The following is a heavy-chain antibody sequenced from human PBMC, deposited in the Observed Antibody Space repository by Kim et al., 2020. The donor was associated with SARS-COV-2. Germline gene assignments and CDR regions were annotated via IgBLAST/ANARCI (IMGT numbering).Heavy chain of an antibody. CDR3: ARGTPRYYYYGMDV. J-gene: IGHJ6*02. Sequence: NPSLKSLVTISVDRSKNQFSLKLSSVTAADTAVYYCARGTPRYYYYGMDVWGQGTTVTVSS. V-gene: IGHV4-30-2*01.